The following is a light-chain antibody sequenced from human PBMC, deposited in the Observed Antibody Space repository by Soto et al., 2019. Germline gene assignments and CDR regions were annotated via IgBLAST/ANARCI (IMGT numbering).Light chain of an antibody. CDR2: GTS. V-gene: IGKV3-20*01. CDR1: QSVDSSY. CDR3: QQYDNSLYT. Sequence: ENVLTQSPGTLSLSPGERATLSCRASQSVDSSYLAWYQQKPGQAPRLLIYGTSSRATGISDRFSGSGSGTDFALTINRLEPADFAVYYCQQYDNSLYTFGQGTKLEIK. J-gene: IGKJ2*01.